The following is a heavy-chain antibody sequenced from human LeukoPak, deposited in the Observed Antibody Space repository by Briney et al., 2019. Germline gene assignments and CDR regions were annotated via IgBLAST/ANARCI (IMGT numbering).Heavy chain of an antibody. CDR2: INPSGGST. J-gene: IGHJ3*02. D-gene: IGHD3-10*01. Sequence: GASVKVSCKASGYTFTSYYMHWVRQPPGQGLEWMGIINPSGGSTSYAQKFQGRVTMTRDMSTSTVYMELSSLRSEDTAVYYCARDEFSYGSGSHDAFDIWGQGTMVTVSS. V-gene: IGHV1-46*01. CDR3: ARDEFSYGSGSHDAFDI. CDR1: GYTFTSYY.